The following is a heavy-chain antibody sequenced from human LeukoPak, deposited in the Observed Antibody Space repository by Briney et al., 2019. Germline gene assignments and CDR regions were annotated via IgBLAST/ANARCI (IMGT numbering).Heavy chain of an antibody. J-gene: IGHJ4*02. CDR2: IYYRGNT. CDR1: GGSINNYY. D-gene: IGHD2-15*01. CDR3: VREILYCSGGSCYRGPFDN. V-gene: IGHV4-59*12. Sequence: SETLSLTCTVSGGSINNYYWSWIRQPPGKGLEWIGYIYYRGNTNYNPSLKSRVTISVDTSKNQFSLKLNSVTAADTAVYYCVREILYCSGGSCYRGPFDNWGQGTLVTVSA.